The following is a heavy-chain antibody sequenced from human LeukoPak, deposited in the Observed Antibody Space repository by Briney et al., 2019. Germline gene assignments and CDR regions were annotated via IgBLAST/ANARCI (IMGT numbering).Heavy chain of an antibody. D-gene: IGHD4-11*01. CDR2: IYPGDSDA. CDR1: GSSFTNYW. Sequence: GASLQISCKGSGSSFTNYWIGWVRQLPGKGLEWMGIIYPGDSDARYGPSFQGQVTISADKSTSTAYLQWSSLKASDTAIYSCARRVYSNYWYFDLWGRGTLVTVSS. CDR3: ARRVYSNYWYFDL. J-gene: IGHJ2*01. V-gene: IGHV5-51*01.